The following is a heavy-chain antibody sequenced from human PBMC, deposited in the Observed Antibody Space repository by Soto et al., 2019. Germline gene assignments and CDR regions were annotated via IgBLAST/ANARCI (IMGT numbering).Heavy chain of an antibody. CDR3: ARDRGFGMDL. J-gene: IGHJ6*02. Sequence: QLQLQESGPGLVRPSQTLSLSCTVSGGPIGSGNYYWNWIRQHPGKGLEWIGNIYNSGSISYNPSLKSGVTISADTSKNQFSVNLSSVTAADTAVYFCARDRGFGMDLWGHGTTVIVSS. CDR2: IYNSGSI. CDR1: GGPIGSGNYY. V-gene: IGHV4-31*03.